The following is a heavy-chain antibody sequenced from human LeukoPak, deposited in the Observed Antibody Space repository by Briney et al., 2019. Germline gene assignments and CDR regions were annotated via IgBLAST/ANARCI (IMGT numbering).Heavy chain of an antibody. V-gene: IGHV3-23*01. CDR3: ARATTLGYYYGLDV. Sequence: PGGSLRLSCAASGFTFSSYAMSWVRQAPGKGLEWVSAISGSGGSTYYADSVKGRFTISRDNPRTTVNLQMNSLSAEDTAVYYCARATTLGYYYGLDVWGQGTTVTVSS. J-gene: IGHJ6*02. CDR2: ISGSGGST. D-gene: IGHD3-16*01. CDR1: GFTFSSYA.